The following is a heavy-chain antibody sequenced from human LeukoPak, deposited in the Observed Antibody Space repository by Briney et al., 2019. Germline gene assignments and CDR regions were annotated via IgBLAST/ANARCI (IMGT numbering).Heavy chain of an antibody. CDR2: IRYDGSNK. Sequence: GGSLRLSCAASGFTFSSYGMHWVRQAPGKGLEWVAFIRYDGSNKYYTDSVKGRFTISRDNSKNTLYLQMNSLRAEDTAVYYCARRSGIAVAGAFDYWGQGTLVTVSS. V-gene: IGHV3-30*02. CDR3: ARRSGIAVAGAFDY. J-gene: IGHJ4*02. D-gene: IGHD6-19*01. CDR1: GFTFSSYG.